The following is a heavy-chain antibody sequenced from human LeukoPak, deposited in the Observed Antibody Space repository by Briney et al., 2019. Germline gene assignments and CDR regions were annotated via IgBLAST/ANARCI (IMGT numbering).Heavy chain of an antibody. CDR1: GFTFSSHG. Sequence: GGSLRLSCAASGFTFSSHGMHWVRQAPGKGLEWVAVIWYDGSNKYYADSVKGRFTISRDNAKNSLYLQMNSLRAEDTAVYYCARAYGSGSYHFDYWGQGTLVTVSS. V-gene: IGHV3-33*01. J-gene: IGHJ4*02. D-gene: IGHD3-10*01. CDR2: IWYDGSNK. CDR3: ARAYGSGSYHFDY.